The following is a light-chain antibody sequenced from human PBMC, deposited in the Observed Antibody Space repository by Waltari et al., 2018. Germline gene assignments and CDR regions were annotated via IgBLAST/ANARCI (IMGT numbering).Light chain of an antibody. CDR1: QTIFLF. Sequence: DIQMTQSPSSLSASLGDRVTITCRASQTIFLFLNWYQQRPGKGPNLLIYGASILHSGVPSRFSGSGSGTDFTLTISNLQPEDVATYYCQESFTSPRTFGHVTKVEI. CDR2: GAS. V-gene: IGKV1-39*01. J-gene: IGKJ1*01. CDR3: QESFTSPRT.